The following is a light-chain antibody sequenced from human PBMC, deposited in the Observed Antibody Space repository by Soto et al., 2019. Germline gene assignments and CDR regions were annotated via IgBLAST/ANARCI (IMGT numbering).Light chain of an antibody. CDR2: DAS. V-gene: IGKV1-39*01. Sequence: DIQMTQSPSSLSASVGDRITITCRSSQSINNYLNWYQQRPGKAPKVIIYDASSLQSGVLSRFSGSGSGTDFALTISSLQPEDFATYYCQQGFSAPPWTFGQGTKVEI. J-gene: IGKJ1*01. CDR3: QQGFSAPPWT. CDR1: QSINNY.